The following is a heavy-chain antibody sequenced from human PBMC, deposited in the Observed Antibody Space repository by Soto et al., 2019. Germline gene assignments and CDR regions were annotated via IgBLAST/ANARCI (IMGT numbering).Heavy chain of an antibody. CDR3: AKDRNVITFGGVMVPHPLES. V-gene: IGHV3-23*01. CDR2: ISDSGDRT. J-gene: IGHJ4*02. CDR1: GFTFTNYA. D-gene: IGHD3-16*01. Sequence: EVHLLESGGGFVQPGGSLRLSCAASGFTFTNYAMSWVRQAPGKGLEWVSTISDSGDRTDYAESVKGRFTISRDNSKNTLFLQVNSLRAEDTAVYYCAKDRNVITFGGVMVPHPLESWGQGTLVTVSS.